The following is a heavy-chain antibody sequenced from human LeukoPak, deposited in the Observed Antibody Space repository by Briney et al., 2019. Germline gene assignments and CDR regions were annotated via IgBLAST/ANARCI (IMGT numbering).Heavy chain of an antibody. V-gene: IGHV3-21*01. CDR3: ARVNSGYDSDYFEY. CDR1: GFTFSSYN. D-gene: IGHD5-12*01. CDR2: ISGSSSYI. Sequence: GGSLRLSCAGSGFTFSSYNMNWVRLAPGKGLEWVSSISGSSSYIYYADSVKSRFTISRDNAKNSLDLQMNSLRAEDTAVYYCARVNSGYDSDYFEYWGQGTLVTVSS. J-gene: IGHJ4*02.